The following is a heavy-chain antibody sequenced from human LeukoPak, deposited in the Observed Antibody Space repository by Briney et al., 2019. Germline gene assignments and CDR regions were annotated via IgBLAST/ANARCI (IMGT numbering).Heavy chain of an antibody. J-gene: IGHJ6*04. CDR1: GGSISSSNW. CDR2: IYHSGST. V-gene: IGHV4-4*02. D-gene: IGHD3-10*01. CDR3: ARCITMVRGVIGNYYYYYGMDV. Sequence: SETLSLTCAVSGGSISSSNWWSWVRQPPGKGLEWIGEIYHSGSTNYNPSLKSRVTISVDKSKNQFSLKLSSVTAADTAVYYCARCITMVRGVIGNYYYYYGMDVWGKGTTVTVSS.